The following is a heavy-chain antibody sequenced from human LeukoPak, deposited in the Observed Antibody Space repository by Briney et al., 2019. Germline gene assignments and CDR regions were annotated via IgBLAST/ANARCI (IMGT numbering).Heavy chain of an antibody. CDR1: GFTFDDYA. CDR2: TSWNSGSI. V-gene: IGHV3-9*01. J-gene: IGHJ4*02. D-gene: IGHD1-26*01. CDR3: AKAHMSGSYFDY. Sequence: GRSLRLSCAASGFTFDDYAMHWVRQAPGKGLEWVSGTSWNSGSIGYADSVKGRFTISRDNAKNSLYLQMNSLRAEDTALYYCAKAHMSGSYFDYWGQGTLVTVSS.